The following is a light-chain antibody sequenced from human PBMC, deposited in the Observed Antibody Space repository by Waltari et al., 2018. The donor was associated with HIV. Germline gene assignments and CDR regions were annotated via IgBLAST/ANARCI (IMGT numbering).Light chain of an antibody. CDR2: DVT. CDR1: SDSSARYNF. J-gene: IGLJ2*01. CDR3: STHTTNDTLE. Sequence: QSALTHPASVSASPGQSVTISCTGTSDSSARYNFLSCYQQHPGNVPKVIISDVTSRPSGVPHRFSGSRSANTASLTISGLQSEDEAVYYCSTHTTNDTLEFGGGTKLTVL. V-gene: IGLV2-14*03.